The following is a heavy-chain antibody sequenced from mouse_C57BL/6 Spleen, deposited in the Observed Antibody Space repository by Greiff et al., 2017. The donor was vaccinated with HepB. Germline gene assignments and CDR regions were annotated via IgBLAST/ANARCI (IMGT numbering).Heavy chain of an antibody. CDR1: GYSITSGYY. D-gene: IGHD2-2*01. CDR2: ISYDGSN. Sequence: EVKLVESGPGLVKPSQSLSLTCSVTGYSITSGYYWNWIRQFPGNKLEWMGYISYDGSNNYNPSLKNRISITRDTSKNQFFLKLNSVTTEYTATYYCAHGYDGGYYFDYWGQGTTLTVSS. J-gene: IGHJ2*01. V-gene: IGHV3-6*01. CDR3: AHGYDGGYYFDY.